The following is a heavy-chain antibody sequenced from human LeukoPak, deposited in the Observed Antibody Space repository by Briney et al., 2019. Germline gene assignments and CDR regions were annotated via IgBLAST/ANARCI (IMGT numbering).Heavy chain of an antibody. CDR3: ARPEGSGSYSEGWFDP. CDR1: GYTFTGYY. Sequence: ASVKVSCKASGYTFTGYYMHWVRQAPGQGLEWMGWINPNSGGTNYAQKFQGRVTMTRDTSISTAYMELSRLRSEDMAVYYCARPEGSGSYSEGWFDPWGQGTLVTVSS. J-gene: IGHJ5*02. V-gene: IGHV1-2*02. D-gene: IGHD3-10*01. CDR2: INPNSGGT.